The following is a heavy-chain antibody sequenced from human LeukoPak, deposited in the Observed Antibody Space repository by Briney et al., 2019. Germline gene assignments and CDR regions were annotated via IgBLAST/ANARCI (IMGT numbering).Heavy chain of an antibody. CDR3: ARSIELDY. J-gene: IGHJ4*02. Sequence: GGSLRLSCAASGFTFSSYAMHWVRQAPGKGLEWVAVISYDGSNKYYADSVKGRFTISRDNSKNTLYLQMNSLRAGDTAVYYCARSIELDYWGQGTLVTVSS. CDR2: ISYDGSNK. D-gene: IGHD2-8*02. V-gene: IGHV3-30-3*01. CDR1: GFTFSSYA.